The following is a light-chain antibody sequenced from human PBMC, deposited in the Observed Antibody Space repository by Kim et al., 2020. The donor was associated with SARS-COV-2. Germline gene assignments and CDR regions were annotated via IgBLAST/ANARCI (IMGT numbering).Light chain of an antibody. V-gene: IGKV1-5*03. CDR2: MAS. CDR3: QQDNAVPLT. CDR1: ENINKW. J-gene: IGKJ4*01. Sequence: DIQMTQSPSTLSASVGDRVTITCRASENINKWLVWYQQKPGKAPKVLIYMASSLESGVPSRFSGSGSGTEFSLTISSLQPDDFATFYCQQDNAVPLTFGGGAQVDI.